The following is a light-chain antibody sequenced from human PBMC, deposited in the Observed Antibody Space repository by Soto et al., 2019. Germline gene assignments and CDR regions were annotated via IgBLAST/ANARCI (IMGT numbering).Light chain of an antibody. CDR2: DVS. J-gene: IGLJ1*01. CDR3: CSSTSSNTYV. CDR1: SSDVGGYTY. V-gene: IGLV2-14*01. Sequence: QSVLTQPASVSGSPGQSITIPCTGTSSDVGGYTYVSWYQQHPGKAPKLMIYDVSYRPSGVSNRFSGSKSGNTASLTISGLQAEDEADYYCCSSTSSNTYVFGTGTRSPS.